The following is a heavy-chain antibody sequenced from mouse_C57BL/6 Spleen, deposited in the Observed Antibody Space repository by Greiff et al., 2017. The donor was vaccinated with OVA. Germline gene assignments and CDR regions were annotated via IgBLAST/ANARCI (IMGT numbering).Heavy chain of an antibody. D-gene: IGHD1-1*01. CDR2: INPSNGGT. Sequence: QVHVKQPGTELVKPGASVKLSCKASGYTFTSYWMHWVKQRPGQGLEWIGNINPSNGGTNYNEKFKSKATLTVDKSSSTAYMQLSSLTSEDSAVYYCARDYYGSSPLDYWGQGTLVTVSA. CDR3: ARDYYGSSPLDY. CDR1: GYTFTSYW. J-gene: IGHJ3*01. V-gene: IGHV1-53*01.